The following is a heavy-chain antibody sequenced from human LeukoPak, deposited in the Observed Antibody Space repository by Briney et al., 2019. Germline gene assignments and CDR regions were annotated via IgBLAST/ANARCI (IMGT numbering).Heavy chain of an antibody. J-gene: IGHJ6*03. D-gene: IGHD4-23*01. Sequence: GASVKVSCKASGGTFSSYAVTWVRQAPGQGLEWMGGIIPIFGSANYAQKFQDRVTITADKSTSTAYMELSSLRSEDTAVYYCARDGYRQDTTMGFYYYYYMDVWGKGTTVTASS. CDR2: IIPIFGSA. V-gene: IGHV1-69*06. CDR1: GGTFSSYA. CDR3: ARDGYRQDTTMGFYYYYYMDV.